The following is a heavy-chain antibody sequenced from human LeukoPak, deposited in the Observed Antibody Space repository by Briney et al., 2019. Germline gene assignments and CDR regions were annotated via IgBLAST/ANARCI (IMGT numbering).Heavy chain of an antibody. CDR3: ARGRHILMVTVNFDY. V-gene: IGHV1-46*01. D-gene: IGHD2-21*02. CDR1: GYTSSNYY. CDR2: INPSGGDT. Sequence: GASVKVSCKASGYTSSNYYMHWLRQAPGQGFEWMGIINPSGGDTRYAQKFQGRVSMTRDMSTSTVYMELSSLRSEDTAVYFCARGRHILMVTVNFDYWGQGTLVTVSS. J-gene: IGHJ4*02.